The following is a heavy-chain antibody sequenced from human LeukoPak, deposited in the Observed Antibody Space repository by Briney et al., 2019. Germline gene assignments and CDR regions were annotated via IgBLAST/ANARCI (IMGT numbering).Heavy chain of an antibody. Sequence: SETLSLTCTVSGGPISSYYWSWIRQPPGKGLEWIGYIYYSGSTNYNPSLKSRVTISVDTSKNQFSLKLSSVTAADTAVYYCASSGGDFWSGYNWFDPWGQGTLVTVSS. J-gene: IGHJ5*02. CDR3: ASSGGDFWSGYNWFDP. V-gene: IGHV4-59*01. CDR1: GGPISSYY. D-gene: IGHD3-3*01. CDR2: IYYSGST.